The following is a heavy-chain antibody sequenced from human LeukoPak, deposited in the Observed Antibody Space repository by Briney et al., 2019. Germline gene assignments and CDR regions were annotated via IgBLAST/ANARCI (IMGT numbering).Heavy chain of an antibody. D-gene: IGHD1-26*01. CDR2: IWYDGSNK. CDR3: ARVLRRGSGTYYLYGMDV. Sequence: PGRSLRLSGAASGFTFSSYVMHWVRQAPGKGLEWVAVIWYDGSNKYYADSVKGRFTISRDNSKNTPYLQMNSLRAEDSAVYYCARVLRRGSGTYYLYGMDVWGQGTTVTVSS. J-gene: IGHJ6*02. V-gene: IGHV3-33*01. CDR1: GFTFSSYV.